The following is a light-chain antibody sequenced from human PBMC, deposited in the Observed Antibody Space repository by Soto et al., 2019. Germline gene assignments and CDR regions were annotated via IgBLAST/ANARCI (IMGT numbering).Light chain of an antibody. CDR2: DAS. V-gene: IGKV3-11*01. J-gene: IGKJ4*01. CDR3: QQRSNWPLT. CDR1: HSVSRY. Sequence: EIVLTQSPATLSLSPGERATLSCRASHSVSRYLAWYQQKPGQAPRLLMYDASNRATGIPARFRGSGSGTDFTLTISSLEPEDFAVYYCQQRSNWPLTFGVGTKVEIK.